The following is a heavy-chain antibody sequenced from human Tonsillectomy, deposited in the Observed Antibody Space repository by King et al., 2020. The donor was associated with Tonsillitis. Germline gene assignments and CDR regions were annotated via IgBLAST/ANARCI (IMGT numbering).Heavy chain of an antibody. CDR3: ATDRWIVVVPAALNWFDP. CDR2: IYYSGST. D-gene: IGHD2-2*01. J-gene: IGHJ5*02. Sequence: LQLQESGPGLVKPSETLSLTCTVSGGSISSSSYYWGWLRQPPGKGLEWIGSIYYSGSTYYNPSLKSRVTISVDTSKNQFSLKLSSVTAADTAVYYCATDRWIVVVPAALNWFDPCGQGTLVTVSS. CDR1: GGSISSSSYY. V-gene: IGHV4-39*01.